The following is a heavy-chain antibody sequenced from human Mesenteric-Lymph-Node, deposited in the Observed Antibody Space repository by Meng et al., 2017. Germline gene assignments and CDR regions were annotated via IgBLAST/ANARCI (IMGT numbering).Heavy chain of an antibody. CDR2: INPNSGGS. CDR1: GYTFTGYY. CDR3: ASPWGSGSYYVALGY. D-gene: IGHD1-26*01. Sequence: QVQVEQSGAEVKSPGASVKVCCKASGYTFTGYYMHWERQAPGQGLELMGWINPNSGGSDYAQKFQGWVTMTRDTSISTAYMELSRLRSDDTAVYYCASPWGSGSYYVALGYWGQGTLVTVSS. V-gene: IGHV1-2*04. J-gene: IGHJ4*02.